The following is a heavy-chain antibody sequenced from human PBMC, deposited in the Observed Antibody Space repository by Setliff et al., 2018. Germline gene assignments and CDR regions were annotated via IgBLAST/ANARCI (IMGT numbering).Heavy chain of an antibody. D-gene: IGHD3-22*01. Sequence: ASVKVSCKASGYTFSNYGVTWVRQAPGQGLEWMGWVTVYNGNTKYAQNLQGRLTLTTDISTSTAYMELGSLRPDDTAVYYCARINFYVSSGYYYASDNWGQGTLVTVSS. CDR3: ARINFYVSSGYYYASDN. CDR2: VTVYNGNT. V-gene: IGHV1-18*01. CDR1: GYTFSNYG. J-gene: IGHJ4*02.